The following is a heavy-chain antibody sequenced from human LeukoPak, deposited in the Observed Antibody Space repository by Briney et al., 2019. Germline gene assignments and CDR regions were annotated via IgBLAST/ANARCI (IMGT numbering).Heavy chain of an antibody. Sequence: PSETLSLTCDVYGGSFSGYYWSWIRQPPGKGLEWIGEINHSGSTNYNPSLKSRVTISIDTSKNQFSLKLNSVTAADTAVYYCARDNPYGSGSYYKEYWGQGTLVTVSS. CDR3: ARDNPYGSGSYYKEY. CDR1: GGSFSGYY. D-gene: IGHD3-10*01. V-gene: IGHV4-34*01. CDR2: INHSGST. J-gene: IGHJ4*02.